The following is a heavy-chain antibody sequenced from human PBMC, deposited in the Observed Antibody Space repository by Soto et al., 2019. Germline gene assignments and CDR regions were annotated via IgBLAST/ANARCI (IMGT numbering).Heavy chain of an antibody. CDR2: ISSSSTI. J-gene: IGHJ4*02. CDR1: GFTFSSYS. Sequence: LRLSCAASGFTFSSYSMNWVRQAPGKGLEWVSYISSSSTIYYADSVKGRFTISRDNAKNSLYLQMNSLRDEDTAVYYCARNPSSSYDSSGYKLFDYWGQGTLVTVSS. V-gene: IGHV3-48*02. D-gene: IGHD3-22*01. CDR3: ARNPSSSYDSSGYKLFDY.